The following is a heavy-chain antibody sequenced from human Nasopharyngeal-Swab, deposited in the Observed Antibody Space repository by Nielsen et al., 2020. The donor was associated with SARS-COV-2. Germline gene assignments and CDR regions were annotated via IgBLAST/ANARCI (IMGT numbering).Heavy chain of an antibody. V-gene: IGHV3-23*01. CDR2: ISGSGGST. D-gene: IGHD3-22*01. Sequence: GESLKISCAASGFTFNTYTMSWVRQAPGKGLEWVSGISGSGGSTYYADSVKGRFTISRDNAKNSLYLQMNSLRAEDTAVYYCARDTYYYDSSGYYSDYWGQGTLVTVSS. J-gene: IGHJ4*02. CDR3: ARDTYYYDSSGYYSDY. CDR1: GFTFNTYT.